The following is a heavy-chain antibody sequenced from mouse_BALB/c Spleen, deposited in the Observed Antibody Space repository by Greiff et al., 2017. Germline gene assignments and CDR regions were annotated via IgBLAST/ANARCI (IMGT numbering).Heavy chain of an antibody. CDR2: INSNGGST. V-gene: IGHV5-6-3*01. D-gene: IGHD2-1*01. Sequence: EVQVVESGGGLVQPGGSLKLSCAASGFTFSSYGMSWVRQTPDKRLELVATINSNGGSTYYPDSVKGRFTISRDNAKNTLYLQMSSLKSEDTAMYYCASPYGNYEGFPYWGQGTLVTVSA. CDR1: GFTFSSYG. J-gene: IGHJ3*01. CDR3: ASPYGNYEGFPY.